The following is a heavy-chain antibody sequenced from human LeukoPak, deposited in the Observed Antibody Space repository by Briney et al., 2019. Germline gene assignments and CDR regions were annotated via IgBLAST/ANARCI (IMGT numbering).Heavy chain of an antibody. D-gene: IGHD3-3*01. CDR2: ISSDGSTT. V-gene: IGHV3-74*01. CDR3: ARGTDDVDI. Sequence: GGSLRLSCEASGFTFSSYWRHWVRQVQGKGLVWGSRISSDGSTTSDADSVKGRFSISRFNAKETLYLQMNSLRVEDTAVYYCARGTDDVDIWGQGTLVTVSS. J-gene: IGHJ3*02. CDR1: GFTFSSYW.